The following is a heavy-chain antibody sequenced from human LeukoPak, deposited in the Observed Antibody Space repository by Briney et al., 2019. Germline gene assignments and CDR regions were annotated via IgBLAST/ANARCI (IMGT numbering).Heavy chain of an antibody. CDR3: AKDVSVGYCSGGSCPNWFDP. D-gene: IGHD2-15*01. Sequence: GSLRLSCAASGFTFSSYAMSWVRQAPGKGLEWVSAISGSSGSTYYADSVKGRFTISRDNSKNTLYLQMNSLRAEDTAVYYCAKDVSVGYCSGGSCPNWFDPWGQGTLVTVSS. J-gene: IGHJ5*02. V-gene: IGHV3-23*01. CDR1: GFTFSSYA. CDR2: ISGSSGST.